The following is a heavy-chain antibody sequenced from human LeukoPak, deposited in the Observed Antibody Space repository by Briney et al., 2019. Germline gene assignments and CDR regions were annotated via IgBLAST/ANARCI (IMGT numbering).Heavy chain of an antibody. Sequence: GESLKISCKGSGYSFSTDWIGWVRQMPGKGLEWMGIIYIGDSETRYSPSFQGQVTISADESISTAYLQWSGPKASDTAMYYCARLEMATITSFDYWGQGTLVTVSS. V-gene: IGHV5-51*01. CDR1: GYSFSTDW. J-gene: IGHJ4*02. D-gene: IGHD5-24*01. CDR2: IYIGDSET. CDR3: ARLEMATITSFDY.